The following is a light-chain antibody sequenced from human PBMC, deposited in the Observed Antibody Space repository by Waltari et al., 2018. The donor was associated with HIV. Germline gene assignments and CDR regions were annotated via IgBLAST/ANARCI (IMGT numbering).Light chain of an antibody. CDR2: QDT. V-gene: IGLV2-23*01. CDR3: FSYAGRSTYV. J-gene: IGLJ1*01. CDR1: RSDVGSYNL. Sequence: QSVLTQPASVSGPPGQSITISCTGTRSDVGSYNLISWYQQNPGKAPQVIIFQDTKRPSGISDRFSASKSGTTASLRISVLRLEDEGTYYCFSYAGRSTYVFGSGTEVSVL.